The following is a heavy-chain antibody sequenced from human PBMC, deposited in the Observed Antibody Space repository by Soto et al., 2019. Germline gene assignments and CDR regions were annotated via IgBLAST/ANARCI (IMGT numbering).Heavy chain of an antibody. Sequence: GSLRLSCAASGFTFSSYGMHWVRQAPGKGLEWVAVISYDGSNKYYADSVKGRFTISRDNSKNTLYLQMNSLRAEDTAVYYCAKTTYNPAHYYGMDVWGQGTTVTVSS. CDR2: ISYDGSNK. CDR1: GFTFSSYG. V-gene: IGHV3-30*18. D-gene: IGHD1-20*01. CDR3: AKTTYNPAHYYGMDV. J-gene: IGHJ6*02.